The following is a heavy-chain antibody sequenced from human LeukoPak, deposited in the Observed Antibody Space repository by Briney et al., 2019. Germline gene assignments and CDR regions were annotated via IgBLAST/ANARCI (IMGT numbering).Heavy chain of an antibody. CDR2: IYYTGSS. Sequence: TSETLSLTCTVSGGSISSSDYYWGWIRQPPGKGLEWIGNIYYTGSSSYNSSLKSRVTISVDTSKNQFSLQLSSVTAADTAVYYCASDALSVLRYSRDYGMDVWGQGTTVTVSS. D-gene: IGHD3-9*01. J-gene: IGHJ6*02. V-gene: IGHV4-39*07. CDR3: ASDALSVLRYSRDYGMDV. CDR1: GGSISSSDYY.